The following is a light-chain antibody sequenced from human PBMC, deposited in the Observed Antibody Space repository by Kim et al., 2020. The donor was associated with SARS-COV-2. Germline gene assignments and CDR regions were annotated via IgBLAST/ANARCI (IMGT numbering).Light chain of an antibody. J-gene: IGLJ1*01. CDR2: DVS. V-gene: IGLV2-14*03. Sequence: QSALTQPASVSGSPGQSITISCTGTSSDICAYNYVSWYQHHPGKAPKLMIYDVSERPSGVSVRFSGSKSGNTASLTISGLQAEDEADYYCNSFTSGNTRVFGTGTKVTVL. CDR1: SSDICAYNY. CDR3: NSFTSGNTRV.